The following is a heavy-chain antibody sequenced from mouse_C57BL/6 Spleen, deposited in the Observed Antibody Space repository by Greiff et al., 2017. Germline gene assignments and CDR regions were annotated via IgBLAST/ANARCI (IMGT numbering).Heavy chain of an antibody. Sequence: VKLVESGGGLVKPGGSLKLSCAASGFTFSSYAMSWVRQTPEKRLEWVATISDGGSYTYYPDNVKGRFTISRDNAKNNLYLQMSHLKSEDTAMYYCARDDGYYDYYAMDYWGQGTSVTVSA. CDR2: ISDGGSYT. J-gene: IGHJ4*01. D-gene: IGHD2-3*01. V-gene: IGHV5-4*01. CDR3: ARDDGYYDYYAMDY. CDR1: GFTFSSYA.